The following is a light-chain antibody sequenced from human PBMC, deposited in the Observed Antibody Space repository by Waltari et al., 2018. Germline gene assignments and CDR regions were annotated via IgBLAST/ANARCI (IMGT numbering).Light chain of an antibody. J-gene: IGLJ3*02. CDR1: EVVGQY. CDR2: QDT. CDR3: QVWDTTTAV. V-gene: IGLV3-1*01. Sequence: SYDLPQSHSVSVSPGQTARLPCSGDEVVGQYANWYHQKAGQSPVLVIYQDTKRPLGIPGRFSGSSSGNTATLTISGTQSLDEADYFCQVWDTTTAVFGGGTKVTVL.